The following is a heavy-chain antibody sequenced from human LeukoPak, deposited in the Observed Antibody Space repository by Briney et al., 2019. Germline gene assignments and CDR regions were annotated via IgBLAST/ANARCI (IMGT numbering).Heavy chain of an antibody. CDR3: ARGRGFDP. V-gene: IGHV4-34*01. CDR2: INHSGST. CDR1: GGSFSGYY. Sequence: SETLSLTCAVYGGSFSGYYWSWIRQPPGKGLEWIGEINHSGSTNYNPSLKSRVTISVDTSRNQFSLKLSSVTAADTAVYYCARGRGFDPWGQGTLVTVSS. J-gene: IGHJ5*02.